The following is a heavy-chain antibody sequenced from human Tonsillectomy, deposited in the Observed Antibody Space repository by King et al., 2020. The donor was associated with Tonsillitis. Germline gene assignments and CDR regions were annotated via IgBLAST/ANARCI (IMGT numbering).Heavy chain of an antibody. J-gene: IGHJ4*02. Sequence: LQLQESGPGVVKPSETLSLTCTVSGGSISTSDQYWAWIRQPPGKGLEWTGYMYYSGTISHNPSLKSRITISGGTSENRFSLKLSSVTAADTAVYFSARYVSGSFDYWGQGALVTVSS. V-gene: IGHV4-39*01. CDR1: GGSISTSDQY. D-gene: IGHD1-26*01. CDR2: MYYSGTI. CDR3: ARYVSGSFDY.